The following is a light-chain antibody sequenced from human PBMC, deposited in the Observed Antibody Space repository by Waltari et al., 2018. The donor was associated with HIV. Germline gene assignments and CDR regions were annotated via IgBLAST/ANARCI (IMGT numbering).Light chain of an antibody. V-gene: IGLV3-1*01. CDR2: QDT. CDR1: TLGAKD. J-gene: IGLJ1*01. CDR3: QAWDNSAYV. Sequence: SYDLTQPPSVSVSPGQTASITCSGDTLGAKDVCWFQQKPGQSPVLVIYQDTKRPSGISERFSGSNSGNTATLIISGTQAMDEADYYCQAWDNSAYVFGPGTKVTVL.